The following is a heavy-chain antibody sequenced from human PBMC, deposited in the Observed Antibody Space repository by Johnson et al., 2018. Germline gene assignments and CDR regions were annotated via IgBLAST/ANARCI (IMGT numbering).Heavy chain of an antibody. D-gene: IGHD6-13*01. CDR2: IWYDGSNK. J-gene: IGHJ6*02. Sequence: QVQLVESGGGVVQPGRSLRLSCAASGFTFSSYGMHWVRQAPGKGLEWVAVIWYDGSNKYYADSVKGRFTISRDNSKNTLYLQMNSRRAEDTAGYYCARNQIAARGFGYYYYGMDVWGQGTTVTVSS. CDR1: GFTFSSYG. V-gene: IGHV3-33*01. CDR3: ARNQIAARGFGYYYYGMDV.